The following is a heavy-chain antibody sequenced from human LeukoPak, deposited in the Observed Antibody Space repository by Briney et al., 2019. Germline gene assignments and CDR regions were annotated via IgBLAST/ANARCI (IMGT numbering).Heavy chain of an antibody. CDR1: GFTFSDYE. D-gene: IGHD1-26*01. J-gene: IGHJ4*02. CDR2: ISSSGGII. CDR3: ANEKSSVGATVY. Sequence: GGSLRLSCAASGFTFSDYEMNWVRQAPGKGLEWVSYISSSGGIIYYADSVKGRFTISRDNSKNTLYLQMNSLRAEDTAVYYCANEKSSVGATVYWGQGTLVTVSS. V-gene: IGHV3-48*03.